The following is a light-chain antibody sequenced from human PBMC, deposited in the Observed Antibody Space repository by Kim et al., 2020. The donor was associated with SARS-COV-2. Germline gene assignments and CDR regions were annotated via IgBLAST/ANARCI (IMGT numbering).Light chain of an antibody. Sequence: PGERATLSCRSSQSVSSSYLAWYQQKPGQAPRLLIYGASSRATGIPDRFSGSGSGTDFTLTISRLEPEDFAVYYCQQYGSSLTWTFGQGTKVDIK. V-gene: IGKV3-20*01. CDR3: QQYGSSLTWT. CDR1: QSVSSSY. J-gene: IGKJ1*01. CDR2: GAS.